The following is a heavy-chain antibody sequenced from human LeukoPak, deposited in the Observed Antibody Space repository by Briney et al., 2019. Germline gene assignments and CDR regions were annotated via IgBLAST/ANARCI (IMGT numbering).Heavy chain of an antibody. J-gene: IGHJ4*02. D-gene: IGHD3-3*01. CDR2: ISGSGGST. Sequence: PGGSLRLSCAASGFTFSSYAMSWVRQAPGKGLEWVSAISGSGGSTYYADSVKGRFTISRDNSKNTLYLQMNSLRAEDTAVYYCAKDSTSDYDFWSGYYQHYFDYWGQGTLVTVSS. CDR3: AKDSTSDYDFWSGYYQHYFDY. CDR1: GFTFSSYA. V-gene: IGHV3-23*01.